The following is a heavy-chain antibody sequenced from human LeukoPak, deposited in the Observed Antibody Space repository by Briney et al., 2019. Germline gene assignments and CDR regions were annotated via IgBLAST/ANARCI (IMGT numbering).Heavy chain of an antibody. V-gene: IGHV4-59*08. CDR3: ARHPYCSGASCSVY. D-gene: IGHD2-15*01. Sequence: ETLSLTCTVSGGSISTYYWSWIRQPPGKGLEWIGYIYYSGSTNYNPSLQSRVTISVDTSKNQFSLKLSSVTAADTAVYYCARHPYCSGASCSVYWGRGTLVIVSS. CDR2: IYYSGST. CDR1: GGSISTYY. J-gene: IGHJ4*02.